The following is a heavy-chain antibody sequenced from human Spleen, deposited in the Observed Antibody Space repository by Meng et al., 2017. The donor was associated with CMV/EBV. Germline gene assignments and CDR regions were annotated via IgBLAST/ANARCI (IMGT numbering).Heavy chain of an antibody. CDR2: INWTGGGT. J-gene: IGHJ3*02. Sequence: GESLKISCAASGFTFDDYGLSWVRQAPGKGLEWVSTINWTGGGTAYADSVKGRFTISRDNAKNSLYLQMNSLRAEDTALYYCAKHIAIMSSIPAFDIWGQGTTVTVSS. V-gene: IGHV3-20*04. CDR3: AKHIAIMSSIPAFDI. D-gene: IGHD5/OR15-5a*01. CDR1: GFTFDDYG.